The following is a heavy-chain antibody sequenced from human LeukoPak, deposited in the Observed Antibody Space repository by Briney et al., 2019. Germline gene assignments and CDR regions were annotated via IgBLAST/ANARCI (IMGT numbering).Heavy chain of an antibody. Sequence: SETLSLTCTVSGGSISTYYWNWIRQSPGKGLEWIGYMYYSGSTNYNPSLKSRVTISVDTSKNESSLKLSSVTAADTAVYYCARTPATTWTNHFDYWGQGTLVTVTS. CDR1: GGSISTYY. CDR3: ARTPATTWTNHFDY. CDR2: MYYSGST. J-gene: IGHJ4*02. D-gene: IGHD4-17*01. V-gene: IGHV4-59*01.